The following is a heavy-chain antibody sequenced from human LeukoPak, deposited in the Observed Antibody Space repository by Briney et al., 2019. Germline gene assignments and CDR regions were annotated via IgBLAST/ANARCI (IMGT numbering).Heavy chain of an antibody. CDR2: INPNSGGT. Sequence: GASVTVSCTASGYTFTGYYMHWVRQAPGQGLEWMGWINPNSGGTNYAQKFQGRVTMTRDTSISTAYKELSRLRSDDTAVYYCARVYCSSTSCSYYFDYWGQGTLVTVSS. CDR3: ARVYCSSTSCSYYFDY. J-gene: IGHJ4*02. D-gene: IGHD2-2*01. CDR1: GYTFTGYY. V-gene: IGHV1-2*02.